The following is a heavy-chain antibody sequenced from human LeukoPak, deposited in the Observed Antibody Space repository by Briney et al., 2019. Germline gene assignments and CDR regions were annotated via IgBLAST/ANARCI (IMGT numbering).Heavy chain of an antibody. CDR2: ISGSGGST. J-gene: IGHJ4*02. Sequence: PGGSLRLSCAASGFTFSSYAMSWVRQAPGKGLEWVSAISGSGGSTYYADSVKGRFTISRDNSKNTLYLQMNSLGAEDTAVYYCAKAREQLIGLDYWGQGTLVTVSS. D-gene: IGHD1/OR15-1a*01. CDR1: GFTFSSYA. CDR3: AKAREQLIGLDY. V-gene: IGHV3-23*01.